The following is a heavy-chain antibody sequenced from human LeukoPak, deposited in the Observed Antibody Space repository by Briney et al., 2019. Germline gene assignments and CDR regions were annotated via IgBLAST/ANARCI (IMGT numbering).Heavy chain of an antibody. CDR1: GFTFSSYG. CDR3: ARVRRQLVGGFDY. V-gene: IGHV3-33*01. CDR2: IWYDGSNK. Sequence: GGSLRLSCAASGFTFSSYGMHWVRQAPGKGLEWVAVIWYDGSNKYYADSVKGRFTISRDNSKNTLYLQMNSLRAEDTAVYYCARVRRQLVGGFDYWGQGTLVTVSS. D-gene: IGHD6-13*01. J-gene: IGHJ4*02.